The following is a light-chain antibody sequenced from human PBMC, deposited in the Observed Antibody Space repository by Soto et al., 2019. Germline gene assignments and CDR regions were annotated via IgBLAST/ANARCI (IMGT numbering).Light chain of an antibody. CDR3: QQRSYWLT. Sequence: VVFTQAPATLSLSPVERATLSCRASQSISTYLAWYQHKPGQAPRLLIYDASNRATGIPARFSGSGSGTDFTLTISSLEPEDFAVYYCQQRSYWLTFGGGTKVDIK. J-gene: IGKJ4*01. CDR2: DAS. V-gene: IGKV3-11*01. CDR1: QSISTY.